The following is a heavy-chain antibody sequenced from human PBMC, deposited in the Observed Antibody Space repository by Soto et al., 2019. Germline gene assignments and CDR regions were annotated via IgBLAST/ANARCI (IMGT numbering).Heavy chain of an antibody. CDR2: IKQDGSEK. D-gene: IGHD3-9*01. CDR3: ARGNDIFTGRGYYSHYYYMDV. V-gene: IGHV3-7*01. Sequence: GGSLRLSCAASGFTFSSYWMSWVRQAPGKGLEWVANIKQDGSEKYYVDSVKGRFTISRDNAKNSLYLQMNSLRAEDTAVYYCARGNDIFTGRGYYSHYYYMDVWGKGTTVTVSS. CDR1: GFTFSSYW. J-gene: IGHJ6*03.